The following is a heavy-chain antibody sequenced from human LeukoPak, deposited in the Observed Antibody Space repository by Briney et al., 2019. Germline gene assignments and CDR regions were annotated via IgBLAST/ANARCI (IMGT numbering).Heavy chain of an antibody. D-gene: IGHD6-19*01. V-gene: IGHV3-21*04. Sequence: GGSLRLSCAASGFTFSTYSMNWVRQAPGKGLEWVSSISSSSSSIYYSDSVKGRFTVSRDNSKNTLYLQMNSLRTEDTAVYYCARDGSTGWHYFEYWGQGTLVTVSS. CDR2: ISSSSSSI. J-gene: IGHJ4*02. CDR1: GFTFSTYS. CDR3: ARDGSTGWHYFEY.